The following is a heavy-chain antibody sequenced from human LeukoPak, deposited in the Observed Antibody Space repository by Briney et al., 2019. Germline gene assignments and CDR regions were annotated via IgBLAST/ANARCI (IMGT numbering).Heavy chain of an antibody. D-gene: IGHD3-10*01. CDR1: KFTFSNYA. CDR2: VSSDGGTK. Sequence: PGGSLRLSCTASKFTFSNYAMQWVRQAPGKGLEWVAVVSSDGGTKYYADSVKGRFTISRDNSRNTMCLQMDSLRAEDTAVYYCAKEYDSGGYGANFDYWGQGTLVTVSS. V-gene: IGHV3-30*18. CDR3: AKEYDSGGYGANFDY. J-gene: IGHJ4*02.